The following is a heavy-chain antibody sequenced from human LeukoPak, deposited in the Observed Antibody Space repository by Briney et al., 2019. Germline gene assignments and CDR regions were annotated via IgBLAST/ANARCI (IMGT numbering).Heavy chain of an antibody. D-gene: IGHD2-8*02. Sequence: GGSLRLSCVASGFTFSNHWMNWVCQAPGKGLECVANINQDGSEKNYVDSVKGRFTISRDNAKNSLYLQMNSLRVEDTAVYYCVRGTGYWGQGTLVTVSS. CDR2: INQDGSEK. V-gene: IGHV3-7*04. CDR1: GFTFSNHW. CDR3: VRGTGY. J-gene: IGHJ4*02.